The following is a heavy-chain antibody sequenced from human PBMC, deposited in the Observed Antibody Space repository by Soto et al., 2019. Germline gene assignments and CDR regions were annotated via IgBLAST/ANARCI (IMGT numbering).Heavy chain of an antibody. D-gene: IGHD3-10*01. CDR3: AKGRGGSGSLTPRVDF. V-gene: IGHV3-23*01. J-gene: IGHJ4*02. CDR2: ISGGGETT. Sequence: EVQLLESGGGLVQPGGSLRLSCAASGFTFNNYAMTWVRQAPGKGLEWVSAISGGGETTSYADSVKGRFTVSRDGSKHTLYLQMSSLRAEDTALYYCAKGRGGSGSLTPRVDFWGQGTLVTVSS. CDR1: GFTFNNYA.